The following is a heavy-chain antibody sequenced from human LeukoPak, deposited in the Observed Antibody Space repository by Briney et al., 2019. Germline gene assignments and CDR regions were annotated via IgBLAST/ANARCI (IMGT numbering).Heavy chain of an antibody. CDR2: IIPIFGTA. D-gene: IGHD2-15*01. CDR1: GGTFISYA. CDR3: ARDRRCSGGSCAPRPYYYYYGMDV. V-gene: IGHV1-69*01. J-gene: IGHJ6*02. Sequence: SVKVSCKASGGTFISYAISWVRQAPGQGLEWMGGIIPIFGTANYAQKFQGRVTITADESTSTAYMELSSLRSEDTAVYYCARDRRCSGGSCAPRPYYYYYGMDVWGQGTTVTVSS.